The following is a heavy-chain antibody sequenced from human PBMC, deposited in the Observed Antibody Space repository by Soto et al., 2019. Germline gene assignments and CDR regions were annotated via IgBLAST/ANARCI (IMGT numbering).Heavy chain of an antibody. D-gene: IGHD3-10*01. Sequence: QVQLVQSGAEVKKPGASVKVSCKASGYTFTGYYMHWVRQAPGQGLEWMGWINPNSGGTNYAQKFQGRVTMTRDTSISTAYMELGRLRSDDTAVYYCARASMVRGEGMDWFDPWGQGTLVTVSS. J-gene: IGHJ5*02. V-gene: IGHV1-2*02. CDR3: ARASMVRGEGMDWFDP. CDR1: GYTFTGYY. CDR2: INPNSGGT.